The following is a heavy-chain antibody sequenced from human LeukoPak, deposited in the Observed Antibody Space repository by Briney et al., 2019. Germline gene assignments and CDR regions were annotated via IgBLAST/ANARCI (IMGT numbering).Heavy chain of an antibody. J-gene: IGHJ4*02. Sequence: ASVKVSCKASGGTFSSSAISWVRQAPGQGLEWMGRIIPIFGIANYAQKFQGRVTITADKSTSTAYMELRSLRSEDTAVYYCARAIEDGYNLDYWGQGTLVTVSS. CDR2: IIPIFGIA. D-gene: IGHD5-24*01. V-gene: IGHV1-69*04. CDR3: ARAIEDGYNLDY. CDR1: GGTFSSSA.